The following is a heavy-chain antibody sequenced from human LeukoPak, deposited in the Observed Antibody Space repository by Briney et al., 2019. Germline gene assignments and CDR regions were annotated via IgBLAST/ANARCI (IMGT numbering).Heavy chain of an antibody. D-gene: IGHD6-19*01. Sequence: SETLSLTCAVYGGSFSGYYWSWIRQPPGKGLEWIGSIYYSGSTYYNPSLKSRVTISVDTSKNQFSLKLSSVTAADTAVYYCAREYSSGSWFDPWGQGTLVTVSS. CDR3: AREYSSGSWFDP. J-gene: IGHJ5*02. V-gene: IGHV4-34*01. CDR2: IYYSGST. CDR1: GGSFSGYY.